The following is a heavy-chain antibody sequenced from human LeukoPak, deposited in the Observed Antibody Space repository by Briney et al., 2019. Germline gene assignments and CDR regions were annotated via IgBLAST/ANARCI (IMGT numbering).Heavy chain of an antibody. CDR1: GFTVSSNY. Sequence: TGGSPRLSCAASGFTVSSNYMSWVRQAPGKGLEWVSVIYSGGSTYYADSVKGRFTISRHNSKNTLYLQMNSLRAEDTAVYYCARVRSGYYIYFDYWGQGTLVTVSS. CDR2: IYSGGST. D-gene: IGHD3-22*01. CDR3: ARVRSGYYIYFDY. J-gene: IGHJ4*02. V-gene: IGHV3-53*04.